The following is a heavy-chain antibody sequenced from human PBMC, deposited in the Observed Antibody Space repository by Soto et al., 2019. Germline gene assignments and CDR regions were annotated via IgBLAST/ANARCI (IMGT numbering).Heavy chain of an antibody. D-gene: IGHD6-19*01. J-gene: IGHJ5*02. CDR3: AKDSVSSGWPGLLDP. CDR2: ISYDGSNK. CDR1: GFTFSSYG. V-gene: IGHV3-30*18. Sequence: QVQLVESGGGVVQPGRSLRLSCAASGFTFSSYGMHWVRQAPGKGLEWVAVISYDGSNKYYADSVKGRFTISRDNSKNTLYLQMNSLRAEDTAVYYCAKDSVSSGWPGLLDPWAREPWSPSPQ.